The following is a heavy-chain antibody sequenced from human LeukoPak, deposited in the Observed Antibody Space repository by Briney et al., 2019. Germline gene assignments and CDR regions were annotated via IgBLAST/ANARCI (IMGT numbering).Heavy chain of an antibody. V-gene: IGHV3-21*01. J-gene: IGHJ4*02. CDR2: ISSSSSYI. Sequence: GGSPRLSCTASGFTFSSYSMTWVRQAPGKGLEWVSSISSSSSYIYYADSVKGRFTISRDNAKNSLYLQMDSLRAEDTVVYYCARDRGVVPTFFDYWGQGTLVPVSS. CDR1: GFTFSSYS. D-gene: IGHD3-3*01. CDR3: ARDRGVVPTFFDY.